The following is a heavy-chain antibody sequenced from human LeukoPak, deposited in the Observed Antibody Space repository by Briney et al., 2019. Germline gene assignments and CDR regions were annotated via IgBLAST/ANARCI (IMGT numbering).Heavy chain of an antibody. CDR3: ARVVRFGELLFYYYYYMDV. J-gene: IGHJ6*03. V-gene: IGHV1-8*01. CDR2: MNPNSGNT. CDR1: GYTFTSYD. D-gene: IGHD3-10*01. Sequence: ASVKVSCKASGYTFTSYDINWVRQATGQGLEWMGWMNPNSGNTGYAQKFQGRVTMTRNTSISTAYMELSSLRSEDTAVYYCARVVRFGELLFYYYYYMDVWGKGTTVTISS.